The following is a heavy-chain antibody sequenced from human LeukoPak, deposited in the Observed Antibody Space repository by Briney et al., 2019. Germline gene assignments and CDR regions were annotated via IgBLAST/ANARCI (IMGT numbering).Heavy chain of an antibody. J-gene: IGHJ5*02. V-gene: IGHV1-2*02. CDR3: ARGPDEWLVLLLTWFDP. Sequence: ASVKVSCKASGYTSTGYYMHWVRQAPGQGLEWMGWINPNSGGTNYAQKFQGRVTLTRDTSISTAFMELSRLRSDDTAVYYCARGPDEWLVLLLTWFDPWGQGTLVTVSS. CDR1: GYTSTGYY. D-gene: IGHD6-19*01. CDR2: INPNSGGT.